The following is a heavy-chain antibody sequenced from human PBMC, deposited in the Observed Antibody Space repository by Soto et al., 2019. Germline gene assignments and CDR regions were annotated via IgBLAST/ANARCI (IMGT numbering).Heavy chain of an antibody. D-gene: IGHD5-18*01. CDR3: GGGGYSYGKGIDY. CDR2: IYYSGST. Sequence: QLPLQASGPGLVKPSETLSLTCTVSGGSISSSSYDWGWIRQPPGKGLEWIGSIYYSGSTYYNPAPRSRVTISVDTSKNQFCLKLSSVTAADTAVDYCGGGGYSYGKGIDYWGQGTLVTVSS. CDR1: GGSISSSSYD. V-gene: IGHV4-39*01. J-gene: IGHJ4*02.